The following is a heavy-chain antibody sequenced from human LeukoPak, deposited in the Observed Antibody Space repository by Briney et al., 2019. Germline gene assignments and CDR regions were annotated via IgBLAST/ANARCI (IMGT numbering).Heavy chain of an antibody. J-gene: IGHJ6*02. V-gene: IGHV3-21*01. Sequence: GGSLRLSCAASGFTFSSYSMNWVRQAPGKGLEWVSSISSSSSYIYYADSVKGRFTISRDNAKKSLYLQMNSLRAEDTAVYYCARDSDYYDSSGYSYYYYYGMDVWGQGTTVTVSS. CDR3: ARDSDYYDSSGYSYYYYYGMDV. CDR1: GFTFSSYS. CDR2: ISSSSSYI. D-gene: IGHD3-22*01.